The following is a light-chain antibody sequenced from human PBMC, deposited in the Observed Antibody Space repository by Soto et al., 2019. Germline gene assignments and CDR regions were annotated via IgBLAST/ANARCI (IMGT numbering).Light chain of an antibody. CDR3: QQYGSSPWT. CDR2: GAS. Sequence: EVVLSQSPGTLSLSPGERATVSCRASQSVSSSYLAWYQQKPGQAPRLLIYGASSRATGIPDRFSGSGSGTDFTLTISRLAPEDFAVYYCQQYGSSPWTFGQGTKVDI. J-gene: IGKJ1*01. CDR1: QSVSSSY. V-gene: IGKV3-20*01.